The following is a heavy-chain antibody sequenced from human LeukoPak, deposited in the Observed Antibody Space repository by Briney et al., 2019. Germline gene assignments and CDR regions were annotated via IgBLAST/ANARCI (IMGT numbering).Heavy chain of an antibody. CDR2: IYYSGST. V-gene: IGHV4-30-4*01. CDR1: GGSISSGDYY. CDR3: ARDRGMITFGGVIRNWFDP. Sequence: SQTLSLTCTVSGGSISSGDYYWSWIRQPPGKGLEWIGYIYYSGSTYCNPSLKSRVTISVDTSENQFSLKLSSVTAADTAVYYCARDRGMITFGGVIRNWFDPWGQGTLVTVSS. D-gene: IGHD3-16*02. J-gene: IGHJ5*02.